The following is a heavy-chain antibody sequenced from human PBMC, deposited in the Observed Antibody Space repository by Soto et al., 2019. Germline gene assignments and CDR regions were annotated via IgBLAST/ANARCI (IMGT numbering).Heavy chain of an antibody. CDR3: AREAGYDILTGYSYYFDY. J-gene: IGHJ4*02. V-gene: IGHV3-30-3*01. CDR1: GFTVSSNY. CDR2: ISYDGSNK. D-gene: IGHD3-9*01. Sequence: GGSLRLSCAASGFTVSSNYMSWVRQAPGKGLEWVAVISYDGSNKYYADSVKGRFTISRDNSKNTLYLQMNSLRAEDTAVYYCAREAGYDILTGYSYYFDYWGQGTLVTVSS.